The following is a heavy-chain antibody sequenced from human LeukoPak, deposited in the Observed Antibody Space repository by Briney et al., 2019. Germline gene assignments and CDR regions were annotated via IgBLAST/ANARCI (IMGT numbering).Heavy chain of an antibody. CDR2: SSGAGSPI. Sequence: PGGSLRLSCAASGFTFSDYYMSWIRQAPGKGLEWISYSSGAGSPIYYANSATGRFTVSRDNAKNSLFLQMNSLSADDTAVYYCAKDRGIGGAFHIWGQGTMVTVSS. CDR1: GFTFSDYY. CDR3: AKDRGIGGAFHI. D-gene: IGHD3-10*01. V-gene: IGHV3-11*01. J-gene: IGHJ3*02.